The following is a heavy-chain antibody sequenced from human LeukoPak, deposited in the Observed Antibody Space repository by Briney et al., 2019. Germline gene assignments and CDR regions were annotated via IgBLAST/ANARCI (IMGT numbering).Heavy chain of an antibody. CDR2: IYYIGST. CDR3: ARQTKLVELLPC. Sequence: PAETLSLTCTVSGGSISSSSYYWGRIRQPPGLELEWIGSIYYIGSTYYKPSLKSRVTISVDTSKNQFSLKLSAVTAADTAVYYCARQTKLVELLPCWGQGTLFTVSS. CDR1: GGSISSSSYY. V-gene: IGHV4-39*01. J-gene: IGHJ4*02. D-gene: IGHD1-26*01.